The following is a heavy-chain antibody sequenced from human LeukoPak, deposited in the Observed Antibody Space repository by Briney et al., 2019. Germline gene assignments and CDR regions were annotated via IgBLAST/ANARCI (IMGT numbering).Heavy chain of an antibody. CDR2: ITSQSAGGAT. CDR3: VAPPN. Sequence: PGGSLRLSCQASGITIRDAWRSWVRPPPGRGLQWVGHITSQSAGGATDHAAHVKGRVTISRDDSKNTLYLQMSSLAIEDTAVYYCVAPPNWGQGTLVTVSS. CDR1: GITIRDAW. V-gene: IGHV3-15*01. J-gene: IGHJ4*02.